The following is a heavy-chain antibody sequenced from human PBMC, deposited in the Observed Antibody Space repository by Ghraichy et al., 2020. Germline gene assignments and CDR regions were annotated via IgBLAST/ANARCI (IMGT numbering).Heavy chain of an antibody. Sequence: SQTLSLTCVISGDSVSSNGATCNWIRQSPSRGLEWLGRTYYRSKWYNNYAVSVKSRITIDPDTSKNQFSLQLNSVTPEDTAVYYCARYYNGWEIWGQGTMVTVSS. D-gene: IGHD3-10*01. V-gene: IGHV6-1*01. CDR2: TYYRSKWYN. CDR1: GDSVSSNGAT. CDR3: ARYYNGWEI. J-gene: IGHJ3*02.